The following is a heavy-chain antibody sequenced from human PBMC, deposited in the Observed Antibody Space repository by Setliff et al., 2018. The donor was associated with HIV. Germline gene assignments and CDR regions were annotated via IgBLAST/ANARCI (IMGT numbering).Heavy chain of an antibody. CDR2: ISYSSTYI. Sequence: AGGSLRLSCAASGFTFDDYGMNWVRQAPGKGLEWVSSISYSSTYIYYADSVKGRFTISRDNAKNSLYLQMNSLRAEDTAVYYCARIPPITMVRGDPFDYWGQGTLVTVSS. J-gene: IGHJ4*02. CDR3: ARIPPITMVRGDPFDY. CDR1: GFTFDDYG. D-gene: IGHD3-10*01. V-gene: IGHV3-21*01.